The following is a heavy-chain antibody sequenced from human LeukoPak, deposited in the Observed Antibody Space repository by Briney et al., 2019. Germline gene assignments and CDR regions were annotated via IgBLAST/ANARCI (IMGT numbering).Heavy chain of an antibody. CDR2: IHHTGNT. J-gene: IGHJ5*02. Sequence: SETLSLTCTVSGSSIRTYTHWGWIRQPSGKGLEWIASIHHTGNTYYNPSLESRVTISIDTSKNQFSLKMSSVTAADTAFYFCVNSGSNYEAVSWGQGTLVTVSS. V-gene: IGHV4-38-2*02. D-gene: IGHD5-18*01. CDR1: GSSIRTYTH. CDR3: VNSGSNYEAVS.